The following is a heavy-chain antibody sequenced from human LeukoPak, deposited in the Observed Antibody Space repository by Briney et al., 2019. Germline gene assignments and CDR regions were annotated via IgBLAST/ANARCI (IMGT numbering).Heavy chain of an antibody. CDR1: GFTFSSYW. V-gene: IGHV3-74*01. CDR3: AKVNNIAAAGTFDY. D-gene: IGHD6-13*01. CDR2: INSDGSST. Sequence: GGSLRLSCAASGFTFSSYWMHWVRQVPGKGLVWVSRINSDGSSTSYADSVKGRFTISRDNSKNTLYLQMNSLRAEDTAVYYCAKVNNIAAAGTFDYWGQGTLVTVSS. J-gene: IGHJ4*02.